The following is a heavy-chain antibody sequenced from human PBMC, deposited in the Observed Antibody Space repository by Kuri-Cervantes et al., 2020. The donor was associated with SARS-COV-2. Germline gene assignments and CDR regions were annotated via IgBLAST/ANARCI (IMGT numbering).Heavy chain of an antibody. D-gene: IGHD1-7*01. CDR2: MNPNSGNT. Sequence: ASVKVSCKASGGTFSSYTISWVRQAPGQGLEWMGWMNPNSGNTGYAQKFQGRVTMTRNASISTAYMELSSLRSEDTAVYYCARLWNWNYPDYWGQGTLVTVSS. V-gene: IGHV1-8*02. CDR1: GGTFSSYT. J-gene: IGHJ4*02. CDR3: ARLWNWNYPDY.